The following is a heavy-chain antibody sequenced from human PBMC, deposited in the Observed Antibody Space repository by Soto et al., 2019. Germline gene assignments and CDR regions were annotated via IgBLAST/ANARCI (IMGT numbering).Heavy chain of an antibody. V-gene: IGHV3-30*18. D-gene: IGHD3-16*02. Sequence: QVQLVESGGGVVQPGTSLRLSCAASGFKFSFFAMHWVRQAPGKGPEWVAVISYDGSEKYYADSVKGRFSISRDNSKNTLTLQMNSLRPDDTAVYFCAKALGELSPEGYDYWGQGTLITVSS. CDR1: GFKFSFFA. CDR3: AKALGELSPEGYDY. J-gene: IGHJ4*02. CDR2: ISYDGSEK.